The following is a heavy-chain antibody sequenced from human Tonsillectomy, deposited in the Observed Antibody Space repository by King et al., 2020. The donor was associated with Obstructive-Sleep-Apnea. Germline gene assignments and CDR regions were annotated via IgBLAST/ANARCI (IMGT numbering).Heavy chain of an antibody. CDR1: GGTFSSYA. J-gene: IGHJ3*02. CDR3: ARFWWDGTTFAFDI. V-gene: IGHV1-69*09. D-gene: IGHD1-1*01. Sequence: QLVQSGAEVKKPGSSVKVSCKASGGTFSSYAISWVRQAPGQGLEWMGRIIPILGIANYEQKFQGRVTITADKSTSTAYMELSSLRSEDTAVYYCARFWWDGTTFAFDIWGQGTMVTVSS. CDR2: IIPILGIA.